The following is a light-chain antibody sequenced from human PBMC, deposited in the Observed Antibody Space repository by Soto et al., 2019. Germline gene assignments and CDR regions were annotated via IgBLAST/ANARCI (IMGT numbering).Light chain of an antibody. CDR1: SRDVGGYNY. CDR3: SSYVGSNNFPYV. J-gene: IGLJ1*01. CDR2: EVD. V-gene: IGLV2-8*01. Sequence: QSVLTQPPSASGSPGQSVTISCTGTSRDVGGYNYVSWYQHHPGKAPKLIIYEVDERPSGVPDRFSGSKSGNTASLTVSGLQAEDEADYYCSSYVGSNNFPYVFGTGTKV.